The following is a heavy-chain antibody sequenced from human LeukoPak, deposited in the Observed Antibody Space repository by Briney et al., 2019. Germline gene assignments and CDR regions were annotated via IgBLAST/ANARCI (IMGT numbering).Heavy chain of an antibody. CDR1: GYTFTRYY. CDR2: INPNSGGT. Sequence: ASVKVSCKASGYTFTRYYMHWVRQAPGQGLEWMGWINPNSGGTNYAQKVQGRVTMTRDTSTSTAYMELRSLRSDDTAVYYCARNTYGYKFSMDVWGKGTTVTVS. CDR3: ARNTYGYKFSMDV. J-gene: IGHJ6*03. V-gene: IGHV1-2*02. D-gene: IGHD5-24*01.